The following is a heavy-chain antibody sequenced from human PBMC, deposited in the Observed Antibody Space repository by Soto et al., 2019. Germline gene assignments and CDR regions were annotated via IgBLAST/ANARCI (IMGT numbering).Heavy chain of an antibody. V-gene: IGHV4-59*12. CDR3: ASAIKYDSWSGLYYFDY. J-gene: IGHJ4*02. D-gene: IGHD3-3*01. Sequence: PSETLSLTCTVSGGSISSYYWSWIRQPPGKGLEWIGYIYYSGSTNYNPSLKSRVTISVDTSKNQFSLRLSSVTAADTAVYYCASAIKYDSWSGLYYFDYWGQGTLVTVSS. CDR1: GGSISSYY. CDR2: IYYSGST.